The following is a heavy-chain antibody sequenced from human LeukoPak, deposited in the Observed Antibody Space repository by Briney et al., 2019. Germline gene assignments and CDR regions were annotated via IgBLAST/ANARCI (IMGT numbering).Heavy chain of an antibody. CDR3: ARDKGYGSFDY. Sequence: WASVTVSCKASGGTFSKYTISWVRQRPGQGLEWMGGITPLFGTANYAQKFQGRVTMTRDTSTSTVYMELSSLRSEDTAVYYCARDKGYGSFDYWGQGTLVTVSS. CDR2: ITPLFGTA. J-gene: IGHJ4*02. V-gene: IGHV1-69*05. D-gene: IGHD5-18*01. CDR1: GGTFSKYT.